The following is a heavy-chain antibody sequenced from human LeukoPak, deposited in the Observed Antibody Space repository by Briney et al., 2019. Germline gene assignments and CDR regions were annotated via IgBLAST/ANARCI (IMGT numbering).Heavy chain of an antibody. J-gene: IGHJ4*02. V-gene: IGHV3-7*01. CDR2: IKQDGSDK. CDR3: ASGVYGVSY. Sequence: GGSLRLACAASGFTFSSYWMSWVRQAPGKGLEWVANIKQDGSDKYYVDSVKGRVTISRDNAKNSMYLQMNRLSAEDPAVYYCASGVYGVSYWGQGTLVTVSS. CDR1: GFTFSSYW. D-gene: IGHD2-8*01.